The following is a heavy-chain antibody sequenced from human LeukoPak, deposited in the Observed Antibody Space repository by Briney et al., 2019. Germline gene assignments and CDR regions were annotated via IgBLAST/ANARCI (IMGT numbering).Heavy chain of an antibody. J-gene: IGHJ1*01. D-gene: IGHD4-17*01. CDR3: ARAAYGDYHEYFQH. CDR1: GFTVSSNY. V-gene: IGHV3-53*01. CDR2: IYSGGST. Sequence: GGSLRLSCAASGFTVSSNYMSWVRQAPGKGLEWVSVIYSGGSTYYADSVEGRFTISRDNSKNTLYLQMNSLRAEDTAVYYCARAAYGDYHEYFQHWGQGTLVTVSS.